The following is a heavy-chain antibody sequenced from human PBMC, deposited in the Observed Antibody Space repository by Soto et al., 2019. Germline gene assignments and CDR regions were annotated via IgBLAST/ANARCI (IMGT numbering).Heavy chain of an antibody. J-gene: IGHJ4*02. CDR1: GFTFSSYA. V-gene: IGHV3-23*01. Sequence: EVQLLESGGGLVQPGGSLRLSCAASGFTFSSYAMSWVRQAPGKGLEWVSAISGSGGSTYYADSVKGRFTISRDNSKNTLYLEINSLRAEDTAVYYCAKVTRYYDSSGYYYDFDYWGQGTLVTVSS. CDR3: AKVTRYYDSSGYYYDFDY. D-gene: IGHD3-22*01. CDR2: ISGSGGST.